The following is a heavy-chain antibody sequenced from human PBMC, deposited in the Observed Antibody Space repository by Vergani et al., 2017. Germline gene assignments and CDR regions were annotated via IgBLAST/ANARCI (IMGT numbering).Heavy chain of an antibody. CDR3: ARDLTIFGVATYFQH. Sequence: EVQLVESGGGLVQPGGSLRLSCAASGFTFSSYSMNWVRQAPGKGLEWVSYISSSSSTIYYADSVKGRFTSSRDNAKNSLYLQMNSLRAEDTAVYYCARDLTIFGVATYFQHWGQGTLVTVSS. J-gene: IGHJ1*01. D-gene: IGHD3-3*01. CDR2: ISSSSSTI. V-gene: IGHV3-48*04. CDR1: GFTFSSYS.